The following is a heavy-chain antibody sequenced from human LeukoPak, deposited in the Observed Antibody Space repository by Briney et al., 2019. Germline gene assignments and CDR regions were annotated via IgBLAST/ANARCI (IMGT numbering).Heavy chain of an antibody. CDR1: GCTFSSYA. CDR2: IIPILGIA. Sequence: EASVKVSCKASGCTFSSYAISWVRQAPGQGLEWMGRIIPILGIANYAQKFQGRVTITADKSTSTAYMELSSLRSEDTAVYYCASEDCGGDCYDYFDYWGQGTLVTVSS. V-gene: IGHV1-69*04. J-gene: IGHJ4*02. D-gene: IGHD2-21*02. CDR3: ASEDCGGDCYDYFDY.